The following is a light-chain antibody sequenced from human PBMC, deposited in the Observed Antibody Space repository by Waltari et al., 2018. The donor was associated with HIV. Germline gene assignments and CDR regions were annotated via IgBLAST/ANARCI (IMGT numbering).Light chain of an antibody. V-gene: IGLV2-8*01. Sequence: QSALTQPPSASGSPGQSVPISCTGPSSDVGGYNYVSWYQHHPGNAPKLIIYEVTERPSGVPDRFSGSKSGNTASLTVSGLQAEDEADYYCSSYAGSNKLVFGGGTKLTVV. J-gene: IGLJ2*01. CDR3: SSYAGSNKLV. CDR1: SSDVGGYNY. CDR2: EVT.